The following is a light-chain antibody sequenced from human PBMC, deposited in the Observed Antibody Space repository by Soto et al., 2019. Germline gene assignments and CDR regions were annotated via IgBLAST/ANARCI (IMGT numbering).Light chain of an antibody. Sequence: DIQMTQSPSTLSASVGDRVTITCRASQSISSWLAWYQQKPGKAPKLLIYGASSLESGVPSRFRGSGSVTEFTLPIDSLQHDDFATYYCQQYSSSSPTFGQGTKLEI. V-gene: IGKV1-5*01. CDR1: QSISSW. CDR3: QQYSSSSPT. J-gene: IGKJ2*01. CDR2: GAS.